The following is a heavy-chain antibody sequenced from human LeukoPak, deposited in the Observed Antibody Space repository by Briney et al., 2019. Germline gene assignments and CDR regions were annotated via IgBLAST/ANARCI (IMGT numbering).Heavy chain of an antibody. CDR2: INHSGST. CDR1: GGSFSGYY. J-gene: IGHJ4*02. Sequence: PSETLSPTCAVYGGSFSGYYWSWIRQPPGKGLEWIGEINHSGSTNYNPSLKSRVTISVDTSKNQFSLKLSSVTAADTAVYYCARGSPSVRGVNPPFSYWGQGTLVTVSS. V-gene: IGHV4-34*01. CDR3: ARGSPSVRGVNPPFSY. D-gene: IGHD3-10*02.